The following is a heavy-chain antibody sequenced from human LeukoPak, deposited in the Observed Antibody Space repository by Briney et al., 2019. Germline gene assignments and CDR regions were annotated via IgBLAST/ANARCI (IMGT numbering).Heavy chain of an antibody. V-gene: IGHV3-23*01. Sequence: GGSLRLSCAASGFIFNDYAMSWVRQVPGKGLECVSVISASGGKTYNADSVEGRFTISRDTAKTTIYLQMNSLRVEDTAVYYCARGGTRGYSPVDYWGQGILVTVSS. CDR3: ARGGTRGYSPVDY. J-gene: IGHJ4*02. CDR2: ISASGGKT. D-gene: IGHD5-18*01. CDR1: GFIFNDYA.